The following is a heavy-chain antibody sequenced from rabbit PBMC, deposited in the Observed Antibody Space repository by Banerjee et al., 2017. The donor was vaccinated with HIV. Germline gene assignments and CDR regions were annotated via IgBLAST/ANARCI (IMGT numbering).Heavy chain of an antibody. CDR3: ARYITASGSNL. V-gene: IGHV1S40*01. CDR1: GFSFSSSYY. Sequence: QSLEESGGGLVKPGASLTLTCTASGFSFSSSYYMCWVRQAPGKGLEWIACIYAGISGSTYYASWAKGRFTISKTSSTTVTLQMTSLTAADTATYFCARYITASGSNLWGQGTLVTVS. J-gene: IGHJ4*01. CDR2: IYAGISGST. D-gene: IGHD1-1*01.